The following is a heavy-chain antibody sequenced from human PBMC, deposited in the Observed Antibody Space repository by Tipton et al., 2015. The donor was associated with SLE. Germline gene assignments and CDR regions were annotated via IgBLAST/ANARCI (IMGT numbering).Heavy chain of an antibody. CDR1: GGSISGGAYY. Sequence: TLSLTCILSGGSISGGAYYWSWIRQSAGKGLEWIGHISSSGNTNYNPSLKSRVTISVDTSKMQFSLKLSSVAAADTALYYCARHTWNFISHYYIGMDVRGQGTTVTVSS. V-gene: IGHV4-61*09. J-gene: IGHJ6*02. D-gene: IGHD1-7*01. CDR2: ISSSGNT. CDR3: ARHTWNFISHYYIGMDV.